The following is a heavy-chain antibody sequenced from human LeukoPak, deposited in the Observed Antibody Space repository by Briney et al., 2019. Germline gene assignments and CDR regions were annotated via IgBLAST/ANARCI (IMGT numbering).Heavy chain of an antibody. V-gene: IGHV3-23*01. CDR2: ISGSGGST. CDR3: AKGDSSGCYYVYAFDI. Sequence: PGGSLRLSCAASGFTFSSYAMSWVRQAPGKGLEWVSAISGSGGSTYYADSVKGRFTISRDNSKNTLYLQMNSLRAEDTAVYYCAKGDSSGCYYVYAFDIWGQGTMVTVSS. CDR1: GFTFSSYA. J-gene: IGHJ3*02. D-gene: IGHD3-22*01.